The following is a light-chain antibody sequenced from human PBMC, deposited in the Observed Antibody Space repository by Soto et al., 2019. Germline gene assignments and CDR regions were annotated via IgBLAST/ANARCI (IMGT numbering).Light chain of an antibody. Sequence: EIVLTQSPGTLSLSPGERATFSCRASQSVISSYLAWYQQKPGQAPRLLIYGASSRATGIPDRFSGSGSGTDFTLTISRLEPEDFAVYYCQQYGSSPLTCGGGTKVEIK. J-gene: IGKJ4*01. CDR2: GAS. V-gene: IGKV3-20*01. CDR1: QSVISSY. CDR3: QQYGSSPLT.